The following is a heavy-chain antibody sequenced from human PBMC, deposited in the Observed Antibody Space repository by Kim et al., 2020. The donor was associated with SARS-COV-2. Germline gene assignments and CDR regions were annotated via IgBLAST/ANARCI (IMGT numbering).Heavy chain of an antibody. J-gene: IGHJ4*02. V-gene: IGHV3-49*03. CDR3: SRGLYDY. D-gene: IGHD3-16*01. CDR2: IRSKVHGGTT. CDR1: GFTFGDYA. Sequence: GGSLRLSCTTSGFTFGDYAMSWFRQGPGKGLEWVGFIRSKVHGGTTEYAASVKGKFTISRDDSRSIAYLQMNSLQTEDTAVYYCSRGLYDYWGQGTLVTV.